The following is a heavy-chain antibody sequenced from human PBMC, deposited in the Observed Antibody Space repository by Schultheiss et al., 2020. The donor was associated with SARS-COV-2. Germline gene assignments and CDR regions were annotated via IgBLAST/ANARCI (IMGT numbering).Heavy chain of an antibody. CDR3: ASLIFDSAWSGLGVGAFDI. Sequence: GGSLRLSCAASGFTFSDYYMSWIRQAPGKGLVWVSRINGAGSSTTYADSVKGRFTISRDNAKNTVYLQMNSLRAEDTAVYYCASLIFDSAWSGLGVGAFDIWGQGTMVTVSS. V-gene: IGHV3-74*01. D-gene: IGHD3-3*01. CDR1: GFTFSDYY. J-gene: IGHJ3*02. CDR2: INGAGSST.